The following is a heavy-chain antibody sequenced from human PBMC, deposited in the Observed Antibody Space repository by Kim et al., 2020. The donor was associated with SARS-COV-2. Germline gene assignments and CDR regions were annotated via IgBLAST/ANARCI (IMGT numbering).Heavy chain of an antibody. J-gene: IGHJ6*02. CDR2: ISTSGSTV. CDR3: ATDPHDGMDV. CDR1: GFSFSSYE. Sequence: GESLRLSCAASGFSFSSYEMNWVRQAPGKWLEWVSYISTSGSTVYYADSVKGRFTISRDNAKNSLYVQMNSLRGEDTAVYYCATDPHDGMDVWGQGTTVTVSS. V-gene: IGHV3-48*03.